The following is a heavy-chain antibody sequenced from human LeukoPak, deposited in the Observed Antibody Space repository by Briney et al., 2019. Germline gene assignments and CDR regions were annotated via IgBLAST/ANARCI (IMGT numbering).Heavy chain of an antibody. V-gene: IGHV3-23*01. J-gene: IGHJ4*02. CDR2: VTGSGVST. CDR1: GFTFSSYA. D-gene: IGHD3-10*01. Sequence: RGSLRLSCAASGFTFSSYAMSWVRQAPGKGLEWVSGVTGSGVSTNYADSVKGRFTISRDNSKNTMYLQMNSLRAEDTAVYYCAKFRDSSYFDYWGQGTLVTVSS. CDR3: AKFRDSSYFDY.